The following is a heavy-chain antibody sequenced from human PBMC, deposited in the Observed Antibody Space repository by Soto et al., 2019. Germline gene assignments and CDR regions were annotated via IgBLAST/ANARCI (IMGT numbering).Heavy chain of an antibody. Sequence: QVQLQESGPGLVKPSQTLSLTCTVSGGSISSGGYYWSWIRQHPGKGLEWIGYIYYSGSTYYNPSIKVRVPLSADTSNNQFSLKLGSVTAADTAVYYWATNDYDRSGSYDYYYYVGMDVWGQGTTVTVSS. J-gene: IGHJ6*02. CDR2: IYYSGST. CDR1: GGSISSGGYY. CDR3: ATNDYDRSGSYDYYYYVGMDV. V-gene: IGHV4-31*03. D-gene: IGHD3-10*01.